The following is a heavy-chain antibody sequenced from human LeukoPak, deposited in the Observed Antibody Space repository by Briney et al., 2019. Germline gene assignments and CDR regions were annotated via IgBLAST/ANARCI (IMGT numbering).Heavy chain of an antibody. V-gene: IGHV3-7*01. CDR1: GFTFSAHW. CDR2: INLDESAK. D-gene: IGHD4-23*01. CDR3: AKYGGNSGMAFDI. Sequence: GGSPRLSCAASGFTFSAHWMSWVRQAPGKGLEWVANINLDESAKRYVNSVKGRFTISRDNAKNSLYLQMNSLRAEDTAVYYCAKYGGNSGMAFDIWGQGTVVTVSS. J-gene: IGHJ3*02.